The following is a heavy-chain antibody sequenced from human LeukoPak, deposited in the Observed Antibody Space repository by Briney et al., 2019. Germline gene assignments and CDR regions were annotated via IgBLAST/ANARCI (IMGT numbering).Heavy chain of an antibody. V-gene: IGHV3-23*01. CDR3: AKEDSSSWFGNWFDP. CDR1: GFTFSSYA. Sequence: GGSPRLSCAGSGFTFSSYAMSWVRQAPGKGLDWVSAISVSGRIYYADSVKGRFTISRDNSKNTLYLQMKSLRTEDTALYYCAKEDSSSWFGNWFDPWGQGTLVTVSS. J-gene: IGHJ5*02. CDR2: ISVSGRI. D-gene: IGHD6-13*01.